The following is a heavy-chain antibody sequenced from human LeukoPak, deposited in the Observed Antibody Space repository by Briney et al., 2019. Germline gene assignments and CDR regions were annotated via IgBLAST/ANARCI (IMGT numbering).Heavy chain of an antibody. CDR2: ISGSGGST. Sequence: GGSLRLSCAASGFTFSSYAMSWVRQAPGKGLEWVSAISGSGGSTYYADSVKGRFTISRDNSKNTLYLQMNSLGAEDTAVYYCAKGPGYYDSSGYRIDAFDIWGQGTMVTVSS. CDR3: AKGPGYYDSSGYRIDAFDI. J-gene: IGHJ3*02. CDR1: GFTFSSYA. D-gene: IGHD3-22*01. V-gene: IGHV3-23*01.